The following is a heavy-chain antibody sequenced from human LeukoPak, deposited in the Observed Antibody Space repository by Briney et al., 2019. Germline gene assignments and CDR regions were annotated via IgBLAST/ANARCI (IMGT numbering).Heavy chain of an antibody. Sequence: SETLSLTCTVSGGSISSYYWSWIRQPPGKGLEWIGYISYSGSTNYNPSLKSRVTISVDTSKNQFSLKLPSVPAADTAVYFCARHYPPDYTFDCWGQGTLVTVSS. CDR1: GGSISSYY. V-gene: IGHV4-59*08. CDR2: ISYSGST. CDR3: ARHYPPDYTFDC. D-gene: IGHD4-11*01. J-gene: IGHJ4*02.